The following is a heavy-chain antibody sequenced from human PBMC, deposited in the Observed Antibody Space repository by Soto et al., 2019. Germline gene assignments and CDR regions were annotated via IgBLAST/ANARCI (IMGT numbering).Heavy chain of an antibody. CDR1: GGSISSGGYS. Sequence: SETLSLTCSVSGGSISSGGYSWSWIRQPPGKGLEWIGYIDPSGRTSHNPALKSRVTISVDTSKNQSSLQLRSVTAADTAVYYCVGDRGGGSGNYYKAPGMDVWGQGTTVTVS. CDR3: VGDRGGGSGNYYKAPGMDV. D-gene: IGHD3-10*01. V-gene: IGHV4-30-2*01. J-gene: IGHJ6*02. CDR2: IDPSGRT.